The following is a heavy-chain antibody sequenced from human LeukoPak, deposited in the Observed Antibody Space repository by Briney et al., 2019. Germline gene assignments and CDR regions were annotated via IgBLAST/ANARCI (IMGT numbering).Heavy chain of an antibody. Sequence: SETLSLTCAVYGGSFSGYYWSWIRQPPGKGLEWIGEINHSGSTNYNPSLKSRVTISVGTSKNQFSLKLSSVTAADTAVYYCARVPGYSSYPYYFDYWGQGTLVTVSS. D-gene: IGHD5-12*01. V-gene: IGHV4-34*01. J-gene: IGHJ4*02. CDR2: INHSGST. CDR1: GGSFSGYY. CDR3: ARVPGYSSYPYYFDY.